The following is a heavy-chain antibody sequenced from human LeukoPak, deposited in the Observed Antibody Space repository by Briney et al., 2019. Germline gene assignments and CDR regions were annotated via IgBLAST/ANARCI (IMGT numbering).Heavy chain of an antibody. CDR3: RYSSGWYQVDY. CDR2: ISYSGST. CDR1: GGSISSPY. J-gene: IGHJ4*02. Sequence: PSETLSLTCTVSGGSISSPYWSCIRQPPGKGLEWIGYISYSGSTDYNPSLKSRVTISVDMSKTQFSLELRSVTAADTAVYYCRYSSGWYQVDYWGQGTLVTVSS. D-gene: IGHD6-19*01. V-gene: IGHV4-59*11.